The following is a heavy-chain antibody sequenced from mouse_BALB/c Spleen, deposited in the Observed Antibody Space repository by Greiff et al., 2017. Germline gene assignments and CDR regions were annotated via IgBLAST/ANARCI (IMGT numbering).Heavy chain of an antibody. D-gene: IGHD2-4*01. J-gene: IGHJ3*01. CDR2: IDPENGNT. Sequence: VQLQQSGAELVRPGALVKLSCKASGFNIKDYYMHWVKQRPEQGLEWIGWIDPENGNTIYDPKFQGKASITADTSSNTAYLQLSSLTSEDTAVYYCATGITTGSPFAYWGQGTLVTVSA. CDR1: GFNIKDYY. V-gene: IGHV14-1*02. CDR3: ATGITTGSPFAY.